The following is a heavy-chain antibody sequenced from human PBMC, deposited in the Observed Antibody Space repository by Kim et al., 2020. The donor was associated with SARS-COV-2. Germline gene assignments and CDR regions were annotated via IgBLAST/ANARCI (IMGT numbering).Heavy chain of an antibody. J-gene: IGHJ4*02. CDR2: IYHSGST. CDR1: GGSISSSNW. V-gene: IGHV4-4*02. Sequence: SETLSLTCAVSGGSISSSNWWSWVRQPPGKGLEWIGEIYHSGSTNYNPSLKSRVTISVDKSKNQFSLKLSSVTAADTAVYYCARELDYGDPHFDYWGQGTLVTVSS. D-gene: IGHD4-17*01. CDR3: ARELDYGDPHFDY.